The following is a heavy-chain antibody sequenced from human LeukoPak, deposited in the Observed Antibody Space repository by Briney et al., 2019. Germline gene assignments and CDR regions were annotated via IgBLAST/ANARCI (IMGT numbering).Heavy chain of an antibody. CDR2: ISGSGTGT. CDR1: GFTFSSYA. J-gene: IGHJ4*02. Sequence: GGSLRLSCAVSGFTFSSYALSWVRQAPGKGLEWVSVISGSGTGTYYADSVKGRFTISRDNSKNTLYLQMNNLRAEDTAVYYCAKVSGGYCSGGSCYVDYWGQGSLVTVSS. D-gene: IGHD2-15*01. V-gene: IGHV3-23*01. CDR3: AKVSGGYCSGGSCYVDY.